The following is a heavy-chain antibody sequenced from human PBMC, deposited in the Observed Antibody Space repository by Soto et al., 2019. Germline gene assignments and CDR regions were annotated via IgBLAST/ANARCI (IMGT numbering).Heavy chain of an antibody. CDR1: GFTFSSYS. CDR3: ARDPPISPIVVVPADGMDV. Sequence: GGSLRLSCAASGFTFSSYSMNWVRQAPGKGLEWVSYISSSSSTIYYADSVKGRFTISRDNAKNSLYLQMNSLRDEDTAVYYCARDPPISPIVVVPADGMDVWGQGTTVTVSS. J-gene: IGHJ6*02. D-gene: IGHD2-2*01. V-gene: IGHV3-48*02. CDR2: ISSSSSTI.